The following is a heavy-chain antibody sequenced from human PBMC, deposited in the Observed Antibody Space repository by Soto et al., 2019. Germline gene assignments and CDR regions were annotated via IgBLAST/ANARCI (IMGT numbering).Heavy chain of an antibody. Sequence: QVQLQESGPGLVKPSGTLSLTCAVSGGPISSSNWWTWVRQPPGKRLEWIGEIYHTGDTNYNPSLKGRLTISIDKSKNHFSLKLTSVTAADTAVYYCAAATFDYWGLGTLVTVSS. J-gene: IGHJ4*02. D-gene: IGHD2-15*01. CDR1: GGPISSSNW. CDR3: AAATFDY. CDR2: IYHTGDT. V-gene: IGHV4-4*02.